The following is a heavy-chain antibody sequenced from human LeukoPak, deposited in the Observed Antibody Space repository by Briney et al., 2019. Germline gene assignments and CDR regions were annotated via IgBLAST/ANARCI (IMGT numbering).Heavy chain of an antibody. CDR2: ISSNGGST. D-gene: IGHD3-10*01. CDR1: GFTFSNYA. CDR3: ARDAPMVRGAPDY. J-gene: IGHJ4*02. Sequence: QTGGSLRLSCAASGFTFSNYAMHWVRQAPGKGLEYVSAISSNGGSTYYANSVKGRFTISRDNFKNMLHLQMNSLRAEDTAVYYCARDAPMVRGAPDYWGQGTLVTVSS. V-gene: IGHV3-64*01.